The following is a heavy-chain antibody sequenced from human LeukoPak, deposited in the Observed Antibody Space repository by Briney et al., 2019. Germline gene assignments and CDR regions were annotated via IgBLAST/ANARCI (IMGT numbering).Heavy chain of an antibody. CDR2: IYTSGST. V-gene: IGHV4-61*02. J-gene: IGHJ6*04. CDR3: ASSYDFWSGLDV. CDR1: GGSISSGSYY. D-gene: IGHD3-3*01. Sequence: SGTLSLTCTVSGGSISSGSYYWSWIRQPAGKGLEWIGRIYTSGSTNYNPSLKSRATISVDTSKNQFSLKLSSVTAADTAVYYCASSYDFWSGLDVWGKGTTVTVSS.